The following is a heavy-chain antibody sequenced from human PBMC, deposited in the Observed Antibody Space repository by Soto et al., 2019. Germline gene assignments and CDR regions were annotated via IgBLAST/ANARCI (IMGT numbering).Heavy chain of an antibody. CDR2: INPNSGGT. CDR1: GYTFTGYY. D-gene: IGHD6-6*01. CDR3: ARALSLGIAAHP. Sequence: SVKVSCKASGYTFTGYYMHWVRQAPGQGLEWMGWINPNSGGTNYAQKFQGRVTMTRDTSISTAYMELSRLRSDDTAVYYCARALSLGIAAHPWGQGTLVTVSS. J-gene: IGHJ4*02. V-gene: IGHV1-2*02.